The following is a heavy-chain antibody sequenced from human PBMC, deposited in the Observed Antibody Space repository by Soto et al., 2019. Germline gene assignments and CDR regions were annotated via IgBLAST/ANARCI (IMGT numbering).Heavy chain of an antibody. CDR3: AKDFGWRELPEYYYYGMDV. D-gene: IGHD1-26*01. V-gene: IGHV3-23*01. Sequence: PGGSLRLSCAASGFTFSSYAMSWVRQAPGKGLEWVSAISGSGGSTYYADSVKGRFTISRDNSKNTLYLQMNSLRAEDTAVYYCAKDFGWRELPEYYYYGMDVWGQGTTVTVSS. CDR1: GFTFSSYA. J-gene: IGHJ6*02. CDR2: ISGSGGST.